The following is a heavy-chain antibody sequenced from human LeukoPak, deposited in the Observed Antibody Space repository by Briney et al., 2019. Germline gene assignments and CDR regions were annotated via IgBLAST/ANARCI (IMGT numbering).Heavy chain of an antibody. CDR3: ARMDSGYYGNWFDP. V-gene: IGHV4-59*12. CDR1: GGSISSYY. Sequence: KPSETLSLTCTVSGGSISSYYWSWIRQPPGKGLEWIGYIYYSGSTNYNPSLKSRVTISVDKSKNQFSLKLSSVTAADTAVYYCARMDSGYYGNWFDPWGQGTLLTVSS. J-gene: IGHJ5*02. CDR2: IYYSGST. D-gene: IGHD3-22*01.